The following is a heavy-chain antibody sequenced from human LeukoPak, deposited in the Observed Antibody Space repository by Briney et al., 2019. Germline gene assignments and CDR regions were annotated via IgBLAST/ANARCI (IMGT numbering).Heavy chain of an antibody. CDR3: AHSDDYSNTIDY. CDR1: GGTFSSYA. Sequence: ASVKVSCKASGGTFSSYAISWVPQAPGQGLEWMGGIIPIFGTANYAQKFQGRVTITTDESTSTAYMELSSLRSEDTAVYYCAHSDDYSNTIDYWGQGTLVTVSS. J-gene: IGHJ4*02. CDR2: IIPIFGTA. V-gene: IGHV1-69*05. D-gene: IGHD4-11*01.